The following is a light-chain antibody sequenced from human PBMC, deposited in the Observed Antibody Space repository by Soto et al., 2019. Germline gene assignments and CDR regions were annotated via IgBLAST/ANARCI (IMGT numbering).Light chain of an antibody. CDR3: QQYNNWIT. Sequence: DIQMTQSPSSLSASVGDRVTITCRASQSIDRYLNWYQQKPGKAPQVLINAASSLQSGVPSRFSGSGSGTEFTLTISSLQAEDFAVYYCQQYNNWITFGQGTRLEI. J-gene: IGKJ5*01. V-gene: IGKV1-39*01. CDR1: QSIDRY. CDR2: AAS.